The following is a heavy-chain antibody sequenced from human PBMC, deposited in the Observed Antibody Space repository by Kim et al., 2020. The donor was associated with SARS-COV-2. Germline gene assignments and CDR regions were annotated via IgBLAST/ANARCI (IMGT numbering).Heavy chain of an antibody. D-gene: IGHD2-15*01. J-gene: IGHJ4*02. CDR2: IWYDGSNK. CDR3: TREDCSGGDNCYSGAFDY. CDR1: GFTFSSYG. Sequence: GGSLRLSCAASGFTFSSYGMHWVRQAPGKGLVWVAVIWYDGSNKYYADSVKGRFTISRDNSKNTLNLQMNRLRAEDTAVYYCTREDCSGGDNCYSGAFDYWGQGTLVTVSS. V-gene: IGHV3-33*01.